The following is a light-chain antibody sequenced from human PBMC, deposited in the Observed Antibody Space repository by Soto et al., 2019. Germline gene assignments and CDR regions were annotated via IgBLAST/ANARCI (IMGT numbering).Light chain of an antibody. V-gene: IGKV3-20*01. CDR1: QSVSCSY. J-gene: IGKJ2*01. CDR3: QPYGSSPPYT. Sequence: EIVLTQSPGTLYLSPGERATLSCRASQSVSCSYLAWYQQKPGQAPRHVIHGASIRDTGIPDRFSGSGSGTDFTLTLSRLAPEDFAVYYCQPYGSSPPYTFGQGTKVEIK. CDR2: GAS.